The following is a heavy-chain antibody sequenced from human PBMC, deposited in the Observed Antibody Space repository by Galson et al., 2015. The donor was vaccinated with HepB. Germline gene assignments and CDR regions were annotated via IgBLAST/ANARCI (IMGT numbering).Heavy chain of an antibody. V-gene: IGHV3-13*01. D-gene: IGHD3-22*01. J-gene: IGHJ4*02. CDR3: ARGRHRNYYDNSGYYMY. Sequence: SLRLSCAASGFTFSSYDMHWVRQATGKGLEWVSGIGTVGDTYYADSVKGRFTISRENAKNSLYLQMDSLRAGDTAVYYCARGRHRNYYDNSGYYMYWGQGTLVTVSS. CDR2: IGTVGDT. CDR1: GFTFSSYD.